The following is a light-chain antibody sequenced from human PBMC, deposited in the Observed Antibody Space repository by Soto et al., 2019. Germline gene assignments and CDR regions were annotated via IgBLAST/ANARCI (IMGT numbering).Light chain of an antibody. J-gene: IGKJ5*01. CDR2: DVS. CDR3: QQYNNWPFS. CDR1: QGVTTN. V-gene: IGKV3-15*01. Sequence: EIVMTQSPGTLSVSPGEGATLSWRAGQGVTTNFAWYQQKSGQSPRLLIYDVSIRATGVPVRFSGTGSETDFTLTISGLQSEDSAVYFCQQYNNWPFSFGQGTRLEIK.